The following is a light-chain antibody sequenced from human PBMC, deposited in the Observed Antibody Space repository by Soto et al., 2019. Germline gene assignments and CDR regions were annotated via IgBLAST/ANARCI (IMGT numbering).Light chain of an antibody. J-gene: IGKJ5*01. CDR3: QQYNNWLIT. CDR2: GAS. Sequence: EIVLTQSPATLSLSPGERATLSCRASQSFSSNLAWYQQKPGQAPRLLIYGASTRATGIPARFSGSGSGTEFTLTISSLQSEDFAVYYCQQYNNWLITFGQGTRLEIK. V-gene: IGKV3-15*01. CDR1: QSFSSN.